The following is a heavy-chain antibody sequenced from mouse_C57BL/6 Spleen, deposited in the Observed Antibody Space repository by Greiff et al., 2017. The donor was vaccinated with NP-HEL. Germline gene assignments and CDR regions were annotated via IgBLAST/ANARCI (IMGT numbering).Heavy chain of an antibody. D-gene: IGHD4-1*01. CDR1: GYTFTSYW. J-gene: IGHJ2*01. V-gene: IGHV1-53*01. Sequence: VQLQQPGTELVKPGASVKLSCKASGYTFTSYWMHWVKQRPGQGLEWIGNINPSNGGTNYNEKFKSKATLTVDKSSSTAYMQLSSLTSEDAAVYYCARMGTGTFYFDYWGQGTTLTVSS. CDR3: ARMGTGTFYFDY. CDR2: INPSNGGT.